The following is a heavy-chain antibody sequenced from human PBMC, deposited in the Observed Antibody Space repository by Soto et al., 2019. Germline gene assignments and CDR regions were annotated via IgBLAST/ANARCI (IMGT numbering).Heavy chain of an antibody. CDR3: ARSPSGYCSSTSSCTNWFDP. D-gene: IGHD2-2*01. CDR1: GFTFSGYS. CDR2: ISSSSSTI. V-gene: IGHV3-48*01. Sequence: GGSLRLSCAASGFTFSGYSMNWVRQAPGKGLEWVSYISSSSSTIYYADSVKGRFTISRDNAKNSLYLQMNSLRAEDTAVYYCARSPSGYCSSTSSCTNWFDPWGQATLVTVSS. J-gene: IGHJ5*02.